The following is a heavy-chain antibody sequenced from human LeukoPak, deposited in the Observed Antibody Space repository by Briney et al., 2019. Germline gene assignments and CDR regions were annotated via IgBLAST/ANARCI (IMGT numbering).Heavy chain of an antibody. CDR1: GYSFTSYW. CDR3: ARPVAGSSSLDAFDI. V-gene: IGHV5-51*01. CDR2: IYPGDSDT. D-gene: IGHD6-13*01. J-gene: IGHJ3*02. Sequence: GESLKISCKGSGYSFTSYWIGWVRQMPGKGLEWMGIIYPGDSDTRYSPSFQGQVTISADKSISTAYLQWSGLKASDTAMYYCARPVAGSSSLDAFDIWGRGTMVTVSS.